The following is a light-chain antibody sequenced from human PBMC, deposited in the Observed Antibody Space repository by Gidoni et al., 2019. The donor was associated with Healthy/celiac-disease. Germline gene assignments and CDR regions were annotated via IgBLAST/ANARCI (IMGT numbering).Light chain of an antibody. V-gene: IGKV3-11*01. CDR3: QQRSNSFT. CDR1: QSVSSY. CDR2: DAS. J-gene: IGKJ4*01. Sequence: EIVLTQSPATLSLSPGERATISCRASQSVSSYLAWYQQKPGQAPRLLIYDASNRATGIPARFSGSGSGTDFTLTISLLEPEDFAVYYCQQRSNSFTFGGXTKVEIK.